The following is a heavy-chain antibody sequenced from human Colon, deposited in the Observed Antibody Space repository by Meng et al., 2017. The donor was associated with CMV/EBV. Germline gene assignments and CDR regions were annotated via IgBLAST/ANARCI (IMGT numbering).Heavy chain of an antibody. CDR3: AKDVLATDYFDY. Sequence: GESLKISCAASGFTFSSHGMHWVRQAPGKGLEWVAYIRYDGSDKYYADSVKGRFTISRDDSKNTLYVQMNSLRAEDTAVYYCAKDVLATDYFDYWGQGNAGHRLL. CDR2: IRYDGSDK. V-gene: IGHV3-30*02. D-gene: IGHD1-26*01. J-gene: IGHJ4*01. CDR1: GFTFSSHG.